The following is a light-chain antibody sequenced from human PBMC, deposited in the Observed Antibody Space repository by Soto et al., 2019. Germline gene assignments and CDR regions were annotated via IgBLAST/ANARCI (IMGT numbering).Light chain of an antibody. CDR1: TGAVTSGNY. Sequence: QTVVTQEPSLTVSPGGKVTLTCASSTGAVTSGNYPSWFQQKPGQTPRTLIYTTNSRHSWTPARFSGSLLGVKAALTLSGVQPEDEAEYYCLLYYGGAQLVFGGGTKLTVL. CDR2: TTN. J-gene: IGLJ3*02. CDR3: LLYYGGAQLV. V-gene: IGLV7-43*01.